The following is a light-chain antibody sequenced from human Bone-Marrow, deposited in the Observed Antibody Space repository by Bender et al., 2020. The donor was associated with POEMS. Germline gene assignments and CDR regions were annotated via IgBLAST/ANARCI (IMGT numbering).Light chain of an antibody. CDR3: AVWDDSLNGWV. CDR2: SSH. CDR1: SSNIGAHA. J-gene: IGLJ3*02. Sequence: QSVLTQPPSASGTPGQRVTISCSGGSSNIGAHAVNWYQHLPGPAPKLLIYSSHRRPSEVPDRFPGPRSGTSASLAISGLQSEDEADYYCAVWDDSLNGWVFGGGTKLTVL. V-gene: IGLV1-44*01.